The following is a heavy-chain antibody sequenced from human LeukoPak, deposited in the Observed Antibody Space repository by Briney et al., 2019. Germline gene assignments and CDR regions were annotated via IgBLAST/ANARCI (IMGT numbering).Heavy chain of an antibody. CDR3: ARVPYDILTGYRYFDY. D-gene: IGHD3-9*01. CDR2: ISSSGSTI. J-gene: IGHJ4*02. Sequence: GGSLRLSCAASGFTFSSYEMNWVRQAPGKGLEWVSYISSSGSTIYYADSVKGRFTISRDNAKNSLYLQMNSLRAEDTAVYYCARVPYDILTGYRYFDYWGQGTLVAVSS. V-gene: IGHV3-48*03. CDR1: GFTFSSYE.